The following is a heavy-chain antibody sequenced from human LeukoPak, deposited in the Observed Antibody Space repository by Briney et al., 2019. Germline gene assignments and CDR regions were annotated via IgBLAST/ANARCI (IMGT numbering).Heavy chain of an antibody. CDR1: GFTFSSYA. J-gene: IGHJ3*02. D-gene: IGHD5-24*01. Sequence: PGKSLRLSCAASGFTFSSYALHWVRQAPGKGLEWVSAISGSGGSTYYADSVKGRFTISRDNSKNTLYLQMNSLRAEDTAVYYCAKDLGGYNYGAAFDIWGQGTMVTVSS. CDR3: AKDLGGYNYGAAFDI. V-gene: IGHV3-23*01. CDR2: ISGSGGST.